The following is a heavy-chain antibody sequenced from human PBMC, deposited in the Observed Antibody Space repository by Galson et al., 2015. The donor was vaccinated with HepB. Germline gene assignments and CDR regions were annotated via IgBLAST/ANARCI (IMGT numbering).Heavy chain of an antibody. D-gene: IGHD6-19*01. V-gene: IGHV2-70*11. CDR2: IDWDDDK. CDR3: ARISREVAGKEGFDY. Sequence: PALVKPTQTLTLTCTFSGFSLSTSGMCVSWIRQPPGKALEWLARIDWDDDKYYSTSLKTRLTISKDTSKNQVVLTMTNMDPVDTATYYCARISREVAGKEGFDYWGQGTLATVSS. CDR1: GFSLSTSGMC. J-gene: IGHJ4*02.